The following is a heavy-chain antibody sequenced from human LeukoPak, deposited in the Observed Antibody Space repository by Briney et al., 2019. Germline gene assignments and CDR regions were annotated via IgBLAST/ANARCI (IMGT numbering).Heavy chain of an antibody. CDR1: GGSISSYY. J-gene: IGHJ5*02. CDR2: IYTSGST. Sequence: SETLSLTCTVSGGSISSYYWSWIRQPPGKGLEWIGYIYTSGSTNYNPSLKSRVTISVDTSKNQFSLKLSSVTAAVTAVYYCARQGDSGSYPNWFDPWGQGTLVTVSS. D-gene: IGHD1-26*01. V-gene: IGHV4-4*09. CDR3: ARQGDSGSYPNWFDP.